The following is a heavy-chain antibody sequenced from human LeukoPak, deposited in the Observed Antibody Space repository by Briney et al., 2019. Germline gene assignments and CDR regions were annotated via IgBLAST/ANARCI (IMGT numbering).Heavy chain of an antibody. D-gene: IGHD5-18*01. CDR1: GGSFSGYY. Sequence: SETLSLTCAVYGGSFSGYYWSWIRQPPGKGLEWIGEINHSGSTNYNPSLKSRVTISVDTSKNQFSLKLSSVTAADTAVYYCARGRNRKSQDTAMVTFPRVIFDYWGQGTLVTVSS. V-gene: IGHV4-34*01. J-gene: IGHJ4*02. CDR3: ARGRNRKSQDTAMVTFPRVIFDY. CDR2: INHSGST.